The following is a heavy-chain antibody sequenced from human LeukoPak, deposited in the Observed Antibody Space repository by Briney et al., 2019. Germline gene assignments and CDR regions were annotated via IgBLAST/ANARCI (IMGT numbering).Heavy chain of an antibody. CDR3: ARGGLSTKWGLDY. Sequence: ASVKVSCKASGYIFNTNGINWVRQAPGQGLEWVAYISAYSGVTNSAQKFRDRVTMTTDTSTRTAYMELRSLTSDDSAVYYCARGGLSTKWGLDYWGQGTLVTVSS. CDR1: GYIFNTNG. J-gene: IGHJ4*02. D-gene: IGHD1-26*01. V-gene: IGHV1-18*01. CDR2: ISAYSGVT.